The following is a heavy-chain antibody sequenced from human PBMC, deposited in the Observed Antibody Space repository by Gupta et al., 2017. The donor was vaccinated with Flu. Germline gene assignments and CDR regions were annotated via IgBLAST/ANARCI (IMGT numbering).Heavy chain of an antibody. J-gene: IGHJ4*02. D-gene: IGHD3-10*01. V-gene: IGHV1-18*01. CDR2: ISAYNHNT. CDR3: ARVYGSGSYSAY. Sequence: VRQAPGQGLEWMVWISAYNHNTNYAQNFQGRLTMTTDTSTTTAYMELRSLRSDDTALYYCARVYGSGSYSAYWGQGTLVTVSS.